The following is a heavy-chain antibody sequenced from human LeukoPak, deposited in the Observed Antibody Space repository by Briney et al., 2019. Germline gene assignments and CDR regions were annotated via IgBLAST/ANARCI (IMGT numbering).Heavy chain of an antibody. Sequence: PGGSLRLSCAASGFTFDDYAMHWVRQAPGKGLEWVSGISWNSGSIGYADSVKGRFTISRDNAKNSLYLQMNSLRAEDTALYYCAKDPSTQYSSSWYWGWFDPWGQGTLVTVSS. CDR3: AKDPSTQYSSSWYWGWFDP. V-gene: IGHV3-9*01. D-gene: IGHD6-13*01. J-gene: IGHJ5*02. CDR2: ISWNSGSI. CDR1: GFTFDDYA.